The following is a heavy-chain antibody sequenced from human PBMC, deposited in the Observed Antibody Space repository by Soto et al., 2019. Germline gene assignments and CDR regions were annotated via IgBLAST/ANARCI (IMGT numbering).Heavy chain of an antibody. CDR1: GGSLSGYY. D-gene: IGHD3-10*01. CDR2: INHSGST. Sequence: SETLSLTCAVYGGSLSGYYWSWIRQPPGKGLEWIGEINHSGSTNYNPSLKSRVTISVDTSKNQFSLKLSSVTAADTAVYYCAQTQTRVRPTMVRGVAFDYWGQGTLVTVSS. V-gene: IGHV4-34*01. CDR3: AQTQTRVRPTMVRGVAFDY. J-gene: IGHJ4*02.